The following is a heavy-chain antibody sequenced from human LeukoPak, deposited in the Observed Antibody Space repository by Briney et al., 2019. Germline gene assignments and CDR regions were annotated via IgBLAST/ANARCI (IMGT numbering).Heavy chain of an antibody. CDR3: AKGPHPFLDSSGWYADY. D-gene: IGHD6-19*01. Sequence: GGSLRLSCAASGFTFSSYGMHWVRQAPGKGLEWVAFIRYDGSNKYYADSVKGRFTISRDNSKNTLYLQMNSLRAEDTAVYYCAKGPHPFLDSSGWYADYWGQGTLVTVSS. J-gene: IGHJ4*02. CDR1: GFTFSSYG. V-gene: IGHV3-30*02. CDR2: IRYDGSNK.